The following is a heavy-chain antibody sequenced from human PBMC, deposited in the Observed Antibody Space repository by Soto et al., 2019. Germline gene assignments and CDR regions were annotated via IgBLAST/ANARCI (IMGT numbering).Heavy chain of an antibody. CDR1: GYTFTSYG. J-gene: IGHJ4*02. CDR2: ISAYNGNT. CDR3: ARSRRGGYSRSEVGDY. V-gene: IGHV1-18*04. D-gene: IGHD6-13*01. Sequence: QVQLVQSGAEVKKPGASVKVSCKASGYTFTSYGISWVRQAPGQGLEWMGWISAYNGNTNYAQKLQGRVNMTPDTSTSTAYMELRSLRSDDTAVYYCARSRRGGYSRSEVGDYWGQGTLVTVSS.